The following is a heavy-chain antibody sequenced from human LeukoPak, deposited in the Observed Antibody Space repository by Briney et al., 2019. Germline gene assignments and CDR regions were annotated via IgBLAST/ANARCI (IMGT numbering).Heavy chain of an antibody. D-gene: IGHD6-19*01. J-gene: IGHJ4*02. V-gene: IGHV4-34*01. CDR3: ARGSLYSSGWLFFDY. Sequence: PSETLSLTCAVYGGSFSASYWSWIRQPPNKGLEWIGEINHSGSTNYNPSLKSRVTISVDTSKNQFSLKLSSVTAADTAVYYCARGSLYSSGWLFFDYWGQGTLVTVSS. CDR2: INHSGST. CDR1: GGSFSASY.